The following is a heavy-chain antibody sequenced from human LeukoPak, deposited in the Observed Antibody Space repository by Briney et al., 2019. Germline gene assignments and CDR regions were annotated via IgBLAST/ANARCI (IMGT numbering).Heavy chain of an antibody. CDR1: GGTFSSYA. J-gene: IGHJ6*03. CDR2: IIPIFGTA. Sequence: ASAKVSCKASGGTFSSYAISWVRQAPGQGLEWMGGIIPIFGTANYAQKFQGRVTITADESTSTAYMELSSLRSEDTAVYYCARVLRVPAAIPGGGYYYMDVWGKGTTVTVSS. V-gene: IGHV1-69*13. CDR3: ARVLRVPAAIPGGGYYYMDV. D-gene: IGHD2-2*02.